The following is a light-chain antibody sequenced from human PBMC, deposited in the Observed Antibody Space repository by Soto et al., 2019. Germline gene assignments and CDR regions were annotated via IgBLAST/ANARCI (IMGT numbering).Light chain of an antibody. V-gene: IGKV1-33*01. CDR1: QDISNY. CDR3: QQYDNLLALT. J-gene: IGKJ4*01. Sequence: DIQMTQSPSSLSASVGDRVTITCQASQDISNYLNWYQQKPGKAPKLLIYDASNLETGVPSRLSGSGSGTDFTFTISSLRPEDIATYYCQQYDNLLALTFGGGTKVDIK. CDR2: DAS.